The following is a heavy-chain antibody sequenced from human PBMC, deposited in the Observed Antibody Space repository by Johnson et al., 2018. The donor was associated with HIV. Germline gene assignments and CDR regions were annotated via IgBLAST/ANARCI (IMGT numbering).Heavy chain of an antibody. V-gene: IGHV3-66*01. CDR1: GFTVSSNY. Sequence: EVHLVASGGGLVQPGGSLRLSCAASGFTVSSNYMSWVRQAPGKGLEWVSVIYSDDMTYYADSVKGRFTISRVNSKNTLYLQMNSLRAEDTAVYYCARETRSAAAGHGAFDVWGQGTMVTVSS. CDR2: IYSDDMT. CDR3: ARETRSAAAGHGAFDV. J-gene: IGHJ3*01. D-gene: IGHD6-13*01.